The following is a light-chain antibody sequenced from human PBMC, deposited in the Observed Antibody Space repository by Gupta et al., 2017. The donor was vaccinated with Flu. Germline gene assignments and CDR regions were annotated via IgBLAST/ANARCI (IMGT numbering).Light chain of an antibody. CDR3: SSYTSSYTFV. V-gene: IGLV2-18*02. J-gene: IGLJ1*01. CDR2: EVS. CDR1: SSVVGTDNR. Sequence: QAALTTLPSVSGSPGQSFHFHCTATSSVVGTDNRVSWYQQTPGTAPKLMIYEVSNRPSEVPDRFSGSKSGNTASLTISGLQGEDEADYYCSSYTSSYTFVFGTCTKVTVL.